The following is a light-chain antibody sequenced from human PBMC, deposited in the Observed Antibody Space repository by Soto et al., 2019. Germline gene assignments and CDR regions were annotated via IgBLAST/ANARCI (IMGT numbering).Light chain of an antibody. CDR3: QQYNSYWT. CDR1: QSISSY. J-gene: IGKJ1*01. CDR2: AAS. Sequence: DIQMTQSPSSLSASVGDRVTITCRASQSISSYLNWYQQKPGKAPKLLIYAASSLESGAPSRFSGSGSGTEFTLTISSLQPDDFATYYCQQYNSYWTFGQGTKV. V-gene: IGKV1-5*01.